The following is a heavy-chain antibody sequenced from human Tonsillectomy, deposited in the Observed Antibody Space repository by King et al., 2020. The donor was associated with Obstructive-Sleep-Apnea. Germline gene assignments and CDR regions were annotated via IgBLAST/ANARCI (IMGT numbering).Heavy chain of an antibody. J-gene: IGHJ6*02. CDR2: IIPMSGTS. CDR3: ARDLTGMDV. CDR1: GGTVTTDT. D-gene: IGHD3-9*01. Sequence: QLVQSGAEVKKPGSSVTVSCKASGGTVTTDTIIWVRQAPGQGLEWMGGIIPMSGTSHYAQKCQGRVIITADASTNIVFMQLNSLRSEDTAVYYCARDLTGMDVWGQGTSVAVSS. V-gene: IGHV1-69*01.